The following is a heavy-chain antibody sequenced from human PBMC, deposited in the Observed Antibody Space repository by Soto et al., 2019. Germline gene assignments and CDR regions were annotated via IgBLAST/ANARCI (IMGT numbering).Heavy chain of an antibody. D-gene: IGHD1-20*01. J-gene: IGHJ5*02. CDR2: IIPIFGTA. Sequence: GASVKVSCKASGGTFSSYAISWVRQAPGQGLEWMGGIIPIFGTANYAQKFQGRVTITADESTSTAYMELSSLRSEDTAVYYCARASVVELTGTTFVYPFDPWGQGTLVTVSS. V-gene: IGHV1-69*13. CDR3: ARASVVELTGTTFVYPFDP. CDR1: GGTFSSYA.